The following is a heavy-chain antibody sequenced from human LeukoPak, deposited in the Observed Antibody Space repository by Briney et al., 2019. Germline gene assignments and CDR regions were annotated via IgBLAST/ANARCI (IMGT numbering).Heavy chain of an antibody. CDR2: INPNSGGT. J-gene: IGHJ3*02. V-gene: IGHV1-2*04. CDR1: GYTFTGYY. Sequence: ASVKVSCKASGYTFTGYYMHWVRQAPGQGLEWMGWINPNSGGTNYAQKFQGWVTMTRGTSISTAYMELSSLRSEDTAVYYCASSYAWGAFDIWGQGTMVTVSS. CDR3: ASSYAWGAFDI. D-gene: IGHD1-26*01.